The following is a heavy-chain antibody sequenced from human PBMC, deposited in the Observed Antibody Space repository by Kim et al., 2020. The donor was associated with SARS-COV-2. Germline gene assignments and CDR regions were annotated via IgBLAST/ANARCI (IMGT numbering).Heavy chain of an antibody. D-gene: IGHD3-9*01. CDR3: ARKPPAGYSPSGDSVYGMDV. V-gene: IGHV1-2*06. Sequence: ASVKVSCKASGYTFTGYYMHWVRQPPGQGLEWMGRINPNSGGTNYAQKFQGRVTMTRDTSISTAYMELSRLRSDDTAVYYCARKPPAGYSPSGDSVYGMDVWGQGTTVTVSS. J-gene: IGHJ6*02. CDR2: INPNSGGT. CDR1: GYTFTGYY.